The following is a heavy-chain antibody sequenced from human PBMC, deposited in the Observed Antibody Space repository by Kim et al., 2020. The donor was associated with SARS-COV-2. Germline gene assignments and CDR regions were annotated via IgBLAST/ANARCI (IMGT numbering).Heavy chain of an antibody. Sequence: ADPVKGRFTISRDNSKNTLYLQMNSLRAEDTAVYYCAKQGYSGYAPHFDYWGQGTLVTVSS. CDR3: AKQGYSGYAPHFDY. V-gene: IGHV3-23*01. J-gene: IGHJ4*02. D-gene: IGHD5-12*01.